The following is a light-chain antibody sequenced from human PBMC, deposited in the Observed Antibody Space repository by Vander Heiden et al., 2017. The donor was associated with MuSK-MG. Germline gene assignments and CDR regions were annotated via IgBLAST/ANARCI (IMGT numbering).Light chain of an antibody. CDR1: QSVTTY. CDR3: QQRSSWPWT. J-gene: IGKJ1*01. V-gene: IGKV3-11*01. Sequence: EIVLPQSPATLSLSPGERATLSCRASQSVTTYLAWYQQKPGQAPRLLIYDASTRATGIPARFSGSRSGTDFTLTISSLEPEDFAVYYCQQRSSWPWTFGLGTKV. CDR2: DAS.